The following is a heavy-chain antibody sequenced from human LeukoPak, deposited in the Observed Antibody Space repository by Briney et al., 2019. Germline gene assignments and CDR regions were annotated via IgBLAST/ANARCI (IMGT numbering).Heavy chain of an antibody. D-gene: IGHD3-22*01. CDR1: GFTLSNAW. V-gene: IGHV3-48*04. J-gene: IGHJ3*02. Sequence: GGSLRLSCAASGFTLSNAWMNWVRQAPGKGLEWVSYISSSGSTIYYADSVKGRFTISRDNAKNSLYLQMNSLRAEDTAVYYCARSMYGRWVVVVWIGGVAFDIWGQGTMVTVSS. CDR3: ARSMYGRWVVVVWIGGVAFDI. CDR2: ISSSGSTI.